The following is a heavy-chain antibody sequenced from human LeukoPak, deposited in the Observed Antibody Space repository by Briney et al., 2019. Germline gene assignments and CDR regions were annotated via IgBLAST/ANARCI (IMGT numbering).Heavy chain of an antibody. CDR1: GFTVSSNY. J-gene: IGHJ6*02. Sequence: GGSLRLSCAASGFTVSSNYMTWVRQTPGKGLEWVSVIYGGDSTFHADSVKGRFTISRHNSKNTLYLQMNSLRPEDTAVYYCARKAAYFYAMDVWGQGTTVTVSS. V-gene: IGHV3-53*04. CDR2: IYGGDST. CDR3: ARKAAYFYAMDV.